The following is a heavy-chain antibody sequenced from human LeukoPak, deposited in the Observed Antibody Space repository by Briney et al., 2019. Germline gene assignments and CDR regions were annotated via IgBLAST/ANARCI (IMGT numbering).Heavy chain of an antibody. CDR2: IYYSGST. Sequence: SETLSLTCTVSGGSISSGGYYWSWVRQLPGKGLEWIGYIYYSGSTYYNPSLKSRVTISLDTSKNQFSLKLSSVTAADTAVYYCARTLGSGVSHIGGQGTMVTASS. CDR1: GGSISSGGYY. D-gene: IGHD6-13*01. V-gene: IGHV4-31*03. J-gene: IGHJ3*01. CDR3: ARTLGSGVSHI.